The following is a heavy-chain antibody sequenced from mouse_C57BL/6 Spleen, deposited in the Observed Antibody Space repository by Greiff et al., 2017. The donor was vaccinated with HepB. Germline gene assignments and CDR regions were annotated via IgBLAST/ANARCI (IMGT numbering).Heavy chain of an antibody. CDR1: GYTFTSYW. CDR2: IDPSDSET. CDR3: AREGDGNSPFAY. J-gene: IGHJ3*01. V-gene: IGHV1-52*01. Sequence: QVQLKQPGAELVRPGSSVTLSCKASGYTFTSYWMHLVKQRPIQGLEWIGNIDPSDSETHYNQKFKDKATLTVDKSSSTAYMQLSSLTSEDSAVYYCAREGDGNSPFAYWGQGTLVTVSA. D-gene: IGHD2-1*01.